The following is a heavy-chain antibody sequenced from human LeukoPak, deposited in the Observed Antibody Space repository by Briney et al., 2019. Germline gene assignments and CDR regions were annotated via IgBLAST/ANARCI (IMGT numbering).Heavy chain of an antibody. CDR2: VSGSGGST. Sequence: GGSLRLSCAASGITFSSYAMSWVRQAPGKGLEWVSGVSGSGGSTYYADSVKGRFTMSRDNSKSTLYLQMNSLRAEDTAVYYCAKLVPAAADFWSGYRDPDYWGQGTLVTVSS. CDR1: GITFSSYA. J-gene: IGHJ4*02. V-gene: IGHV3-23*01. CDR3: AKLVPAAADFWSGYRDPDY. D-gene: IGHD3-3*01.